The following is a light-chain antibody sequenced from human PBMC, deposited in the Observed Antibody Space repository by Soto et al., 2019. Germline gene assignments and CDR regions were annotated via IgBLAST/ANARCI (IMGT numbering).Light chain of an antibody. CDR1: QSVGSD. Sequence: EIVLTQSPATLSVSPLEIATLSFRASQSVGSDLAWYQHTPGQPPRLLIYGASTRATGVPGRFSGSGSGTEFTLTISSLQSEDFAVYYCQQFNNWPPWKFGQGTKVDIK. CDR2: GAS. CDR3: QQFNNWPPWK. J-gene: IGKJ1*01. V-gene: IGKV3-15*01.